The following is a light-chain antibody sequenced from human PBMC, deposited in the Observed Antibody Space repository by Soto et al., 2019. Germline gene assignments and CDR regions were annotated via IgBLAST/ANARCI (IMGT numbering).Light chain of an antibody. Sequence: EIVLTQSPGTLSLSPGERATLSCRASQSISGNYFAWYQQKPGQAPRLLIYGPSSRATGIPARFSGSGSGTDFTLTISRLEPEDFAVYYCQQNYNSRWTFGQGTEIEI. CDR1: QSISGNY. J-gene: IGKJ1*01. CDR2: GPS. CDR3: QQNYNSRWT. V-gene: IGKV3-20*01.